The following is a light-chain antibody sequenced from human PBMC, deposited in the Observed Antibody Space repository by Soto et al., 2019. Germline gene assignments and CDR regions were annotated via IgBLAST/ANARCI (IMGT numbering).Light chain of an antibody. CDR3: QQLRAYPHT. CDR2: PAS. J-gene: IGKJ2*01. Sequence: DIPLTQSPPFLSESVGDRVTVTCRASQTINNYLAWFRKKEGKAPEFLIYPASTLQGGVPSRFSGHGFGINFTLTISSLQPEDFATYYCQQLRAYPHTFGQGTKLDIK. V-gene: IGKV1-9*01. CDR1: QTINNY.